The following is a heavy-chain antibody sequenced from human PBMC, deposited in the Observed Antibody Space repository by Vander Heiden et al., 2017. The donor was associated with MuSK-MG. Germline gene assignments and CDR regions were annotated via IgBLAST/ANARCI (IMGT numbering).Heavy chain of an antibody. CDR2: IYHSGST. D-gene: IGHD3-22*01. V-gene: IGHV4-38-2*01. J-gene: IGHJ6*03. CDR1: GYSISSGYY. Sequence: QVQLQESGPGLVKPSETLSLTCAVSGYSISSGYYWGWIRQPPGKGLEWIGSIYHSGSTYYNPSLKSRVTISVDTSKNQFSLKLSSVTAADTAVYYCARHVAYYYDSSGREHYMDVWGKGTTVTVSS. CDR3: ARHVAYYYDSSGREHYMDV.